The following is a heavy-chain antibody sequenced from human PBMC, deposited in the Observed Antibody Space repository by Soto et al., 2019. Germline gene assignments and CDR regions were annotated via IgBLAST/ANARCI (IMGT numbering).Heavy chain of an antibody. CDR2: IYYTGDA. CDR1: GGSISSYY. CDR3: AREGRLHWFES. J-gene: IGHJ5*01. Sequence: SETLSLTCTVSGGSISSYYWSWIRQPPGKGLEWIGYIYYTGDANANPALRSRVSMSVDRTKNQFFLNLRSVSAADTAVYFCAREGRLHWFESWGQGTLVTVS. V-gene: IGHV4-59*12.